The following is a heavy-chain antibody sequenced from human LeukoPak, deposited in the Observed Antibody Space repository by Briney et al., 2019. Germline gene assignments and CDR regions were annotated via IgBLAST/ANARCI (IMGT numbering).Heavy chain of an antibody. Sequence: ASVKVSCKASGYTFTSYYMHWVRQAPGQGLEWMGIINPSGGSTSYAQKFQGRVTMTRDTSTSTVYIELSSLRYEDTAVYYCAREGAGWGSITMVRGVLYYMDVWGKGTTVSVSS. J-gene: IGHJ6*03. CDR3: AREGAGWGSITMVRGVLYYMDV. CDR1: GYTFTSYY. V-gene: IGHV1-46*01. D-gene: IGHD3-10*01. CDR2: INPSGGST.